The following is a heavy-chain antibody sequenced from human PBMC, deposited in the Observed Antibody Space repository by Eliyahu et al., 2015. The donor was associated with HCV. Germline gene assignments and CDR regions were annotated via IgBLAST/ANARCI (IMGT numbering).Heavy chain of an antibody. J-gene: IGHJ4*02. V-gene: IGHV3-48*03. Sequence: EVQLVESGGGLVQPGGSLRLSCAASGFTLSSDDMNWVRQAPGKGLEWVSYISPSGTAIHYADSVKGRFTISRDNAENSLYLQMNNLRVEDTAVYYCASRFLEIDFWGQGTLVSVSS. CDR2: ISPSGTAI. CDR3: ASRFLEIDF. D-gene: IGHD3-3*01. CDR1: GFTLSSDD.